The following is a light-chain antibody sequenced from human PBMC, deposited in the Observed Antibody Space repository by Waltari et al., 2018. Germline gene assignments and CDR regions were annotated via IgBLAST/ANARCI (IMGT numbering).Light chain of an antibody. J-gene: IGKJ1*01. CDR1: QCVSRF. V-gene: IGKV3-20*01. CDR3: QKYDRLPAT. CDR2: GAS. Sequence: SCGASQCVSRFLAWYQQKPGQAPRLLIYGASTRATGIPDRFSGSGSGTDFSLTISRLEPEDFAVYYCQKYDRLPATFGQGTKVEIK.